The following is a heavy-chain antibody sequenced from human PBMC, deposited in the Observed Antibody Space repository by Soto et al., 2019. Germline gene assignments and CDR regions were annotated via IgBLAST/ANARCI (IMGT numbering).Heavy chain of an antibody. CDR2: TSHDESQK. CDR1: GFSFSNCV. Sequence: QVQLVESGGGVVQPGRSLRLSCAGSGFSFSNCVMHWVRQAPGKGLEWVAVTSHDESQKYYAEPVKGRFTISRDNSKNTLFLQMNRLRPEDTAVYYCAKDLMGYFLWFGNSAGDYGIDVWGQGTTVTVSS. D-gene: IGHD3-10*01. CDR3: AKDLMGYFLWFGNSAGDYGIDV. J-gene: IGHJ6*02. V-gene: IGHV3-30*04.